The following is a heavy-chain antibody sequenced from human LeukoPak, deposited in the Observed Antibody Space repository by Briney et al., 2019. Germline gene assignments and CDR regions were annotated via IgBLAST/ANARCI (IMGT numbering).Heavy chain of an antibody. CDR3: ARESKTYDGSGYYHDS. V-gene: IGHV4-4*07. J-gene: IGHJ4*02. Sequence: PSETLSLTCTVSGGSIPSYYWSWIRQPAGKGLEWIGRIYTSGSTDYNPSLRSRVTMSVDTSKNQFSLKLWSVTAADTAVFYCARESKTYDGSGYYHDSWGQGTLVTVSS. D-gene: IGHD3-22*01. CDR1: GGSIPSYY. CDR2: IYTSGST.